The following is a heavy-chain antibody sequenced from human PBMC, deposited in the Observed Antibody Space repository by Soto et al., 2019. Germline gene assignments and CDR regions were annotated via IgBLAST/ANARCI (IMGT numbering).Heavy chain of an antibody. D-gene: IGHD6-13*01. Sequence: QLQLQESGPGLVKPSETLSLTCTVSGGSISSSSYYWGWIRQPPGKGLEWIGNIYYSGNTYYSPSLKSRVTISGDTSKSQFSLKLSSVTAADTAVYSCARREGSSWHDYWGQGTLVTVSS. V-gene: IGHV4-39*01. CDR3: ARREGSSWHDY. J-gene: IGHJ4*02. CDR1: GGSISSSSYY. CDR2: IYYSGNT.